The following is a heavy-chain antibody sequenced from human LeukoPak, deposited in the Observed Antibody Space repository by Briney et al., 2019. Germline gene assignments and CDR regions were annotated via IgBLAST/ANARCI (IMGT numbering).Heavy chain of an antibody. Sequence: GGSLRLSCAASGFTFSSYTMNWVRQAPGKGLEWVSAISGSGDSTYYADSVKGRFSISRDNSKSTLYLQMNSLRAEDTAVYYCARDRTTVTKINWFDPWGQGTLVTVSS. V-gene: IGHV3-23*01. CDR2: ISGSGDST. J-gene: IGHJ5*02. CDR3: ARDRTTVTKINWFDP. D-gene: IGHD4-17*01. CDR1: GFTFSSYT.